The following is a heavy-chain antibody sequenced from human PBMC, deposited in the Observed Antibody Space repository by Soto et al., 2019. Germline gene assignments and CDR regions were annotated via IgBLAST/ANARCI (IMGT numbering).Heavy chain of an antibody. CDR3: ARDIGSYAYGEGY. J-gene: IGHJ4*02. CDR1: GYPFSDNQ. CDR2: INPKSDDT. D-gene: IGHD3-10*01. V-gene: IGHV1-2*02. Sequence: ASVKVSCKASGYPFSDNQIHWLRRAPGQGLEWMGRINPKSDDTNYAQKFQGRVTMTRDTSIDTAYLELTGLTAADTAVYYCARDIGSYAYGEGYWGQGIQVTVS.